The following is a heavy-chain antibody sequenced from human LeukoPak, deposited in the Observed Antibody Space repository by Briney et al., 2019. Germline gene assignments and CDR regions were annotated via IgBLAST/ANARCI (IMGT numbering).Heavy chain of an antibody. CDR3: ARDALTGYLDH. V-gene: IGHV3-33*01. D-gene: IGHD3-10*01. CDR1: GFTFSNYG. Sequence: GGSLRLSCAASGFTFSNYGMQWARQAPGKGLQWMAVIWYDGSKANYADSVKGRFTISRDNSMNTLFLQMDSLRAEDTAVYYCARDALTGYLDHWGQGTLVTVSS. J-gene: IGHJ4*02. CDR2: IWYDGSKA.